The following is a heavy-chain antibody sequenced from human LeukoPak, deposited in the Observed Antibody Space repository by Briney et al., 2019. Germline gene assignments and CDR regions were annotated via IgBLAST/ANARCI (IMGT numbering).Heavy chain of an antibody. CDR2: ISSSSSYI. D-gene: IGHD3-10*01. Sequence: GGSLRLSCAASGFTFSSYSMNWVRQAPGKGLEWVSSISSSSSYIYYADSVKGRFIISRDNAKNSLYLQMNSLRAEDTAVYYCARGRLWFGELLPHAFDIWGQGTMVTVSS. CDR1: GFTFSSYS. CDR3: ARGRLWFGELLPHAFDI. J-gene: IGHJ3*02. V-gene: IGHV3-21*01.